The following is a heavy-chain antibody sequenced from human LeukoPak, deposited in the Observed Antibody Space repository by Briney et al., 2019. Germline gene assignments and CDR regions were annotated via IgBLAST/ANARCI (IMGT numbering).Heavy chain of an antibody. CDR3: ARDGYSGYDALDY. Sequence: PSETLSLTCTVSGGSISSSSYYWGWIRQPPGKGLEWIGSIYYSGSTYYNPSLKSRVTISVDTSKNQFSLKLSSVTAADTAVYYCARDGYSGYDALDYWGQGTLVTVSS. V-gene: IGHV4-39*07. J-gene: IGHJ4*02. D-gene: IGHD5-12*01. CDR2: IYYSGST. CDR1: GGSISSSSYY.